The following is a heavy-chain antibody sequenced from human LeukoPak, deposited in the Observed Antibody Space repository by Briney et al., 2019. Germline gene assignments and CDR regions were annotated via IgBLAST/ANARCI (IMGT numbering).Heavy chain of an antibody. Sequence: GGSLRLSCEASGFTFNSYAMNWVRQAPGKGLEWLSMISGSGDNTYYADSAKGRFTISRDNSKNTLYLQMSSLGAGDTAIYYCAKTIHSDFWRGYYSYFDYWGRGTLVTVSS. CDR2: ISGSGDNT. CDR3: AKTIHSDFWRGYYSYFDY. V-gene: IGHV3-23*01. J-gene: IGHJ4*02. D-gene: IGHD3-3*01. CDR1: GFTFNSYA.